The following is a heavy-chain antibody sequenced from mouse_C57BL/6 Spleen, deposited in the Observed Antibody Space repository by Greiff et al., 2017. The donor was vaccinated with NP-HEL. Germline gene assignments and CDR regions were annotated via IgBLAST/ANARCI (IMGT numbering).Heavy chain of an antibody. CDR1: GYTFTSYW. J-gene: IGHJ3*01. V-gene: IGHV1-69*01. Sequence: QVQLQQPGAELVMPGASVKLSCKASGYTFTSYWMHWVKQRPGQGLEWIGEIDPSDSYTNYNQKFKGKSTLTVDKSSSTAYMQLSSLTSEDSAVYYCARGMSNPFAYWGQGTLVTVSA. D-gene: IGHD2-5*01. CDR3: ARGMSNPFAY. CDR2: IDPSDSYT.